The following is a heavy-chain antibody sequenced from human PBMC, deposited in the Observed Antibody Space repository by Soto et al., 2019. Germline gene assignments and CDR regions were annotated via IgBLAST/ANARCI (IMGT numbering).Heavy chain of an antibody. V-gene: IGHV3-30*18. J-gene: IGHJ6*02. D-gene: IGHD1-26*01. Sequence: QVQLLESGGGVVQPGRSLRLSCVAAGVTLTNHGMHWVLQAPGQGLEWVAGISSDGSSKYYGDSVRGRFTISRDNSKNTQFLEMNRLRSEDTAVYYCAKDRGLAESGRWSHYYYGMDVWGQGTTVTVSS. CDR3: AKDRGLAESGRWSHYYYGMDV. CDR2: ISSDGSSK. CDR1: GVTLTNHG.